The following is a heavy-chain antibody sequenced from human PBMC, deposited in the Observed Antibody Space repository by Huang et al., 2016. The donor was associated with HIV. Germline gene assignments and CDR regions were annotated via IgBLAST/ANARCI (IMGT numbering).Heavy chain of an antibody. J-gene: IGHJ6*02. V-gene: IGHV4-39*02. CDR3: AREVRSVDTDRPDGYYYRGLDV. D-gene: IGHD2-2*03. CDR1: GTSMTSITFY. Sequence: QLRESGPGLVTPSETLSLTCSASGTSMTSITFYWGWFRQPPGRGLDGMGSVFFLGNTYYNPSLKSRVTISIDTANKQYSMRLTSVTAADTAVYFCAREVRSVDTDRPDGYYYRGLDVWGQGTTVIVSS. CDR2: VFFLGNT.